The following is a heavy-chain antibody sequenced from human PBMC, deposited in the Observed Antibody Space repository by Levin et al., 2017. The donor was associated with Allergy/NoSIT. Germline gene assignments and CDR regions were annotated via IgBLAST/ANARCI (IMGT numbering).Heavy chain of an antibody. Sequence: PSQTLSLPCTVSGGSISSSSYYWGWIRQPPGKGLEWIGSIYYSGSTYYNPSLKSRVTISVDTSKNQFSLKLSSVTAADTAVYYCARRGDCSSTSCYLDYWGQGTLVTVSS. CDR2: IYYSGST. V-gene: IGHV4-39*01. CDR3: ARRGDCSSTSCYLDY. J-gene: IGHJ4*02. D-gene: IGHD2-2*01. CDR1: GGSISSSSYY.